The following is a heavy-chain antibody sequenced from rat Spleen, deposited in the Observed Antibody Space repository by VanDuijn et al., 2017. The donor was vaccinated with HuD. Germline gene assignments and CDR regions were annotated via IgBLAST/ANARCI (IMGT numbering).Heavy chain of an antibody. D-gene: IGHD4-3*01. J-gene: IGHJ2*01. CDR3: TSSIRGTWVFDH. CDR2: IWGDGST. V-gene: IGHV2-1*01. Sequence: QVQLKESGPGLVQPSQTLSLTCTVSGFSLTSNSVHWVRQPPGKGLEWMGGIWGDGSTDYNSALKSRLSISRDTSKNQVFLKMNSLQTDDTGTYYCTSSIRGTWVFDHWGQGVMVTVSS. CDR1: GFSLTSNS.